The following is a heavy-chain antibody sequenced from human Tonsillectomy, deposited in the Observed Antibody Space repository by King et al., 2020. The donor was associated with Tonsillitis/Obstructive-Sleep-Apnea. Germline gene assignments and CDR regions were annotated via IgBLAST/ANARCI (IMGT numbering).Heavy chain of an antibody. D-gene: IGHD6-6*01. CDR3: AHRHIPRGEQLVLRPIDPLYNWFDP. J-gene: IGHJ5*02. Sequence: TLKESGPTLVKPTQTLTLTCTFSGFSLSTSGVGVGWIRHPPGKALEWRALIYWDDDKRYSPSLNSRLTITKATSKHQVGLTMTNMDPVDTATYYCAHRHIPRGEQLVLRPIDPLYNWFDPWGQGTLVTVSS. CDR1: GFSLSTSGVG. V-gene: IGHV2-5*02. CDR2: IYWDDDK.